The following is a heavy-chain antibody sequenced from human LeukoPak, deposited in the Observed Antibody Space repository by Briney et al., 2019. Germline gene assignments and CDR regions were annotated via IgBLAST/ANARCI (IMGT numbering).Heavy chain of an antibody. CDR1: GFTFSSYS. V-gene: IGHV3-7*01. CDR3: ARVSGLLTHP. Sequence: GGSLRLSCEDSGFTFSSYSMNWVRQAPGKGLEWVANIKQDGSEKYYVDSVKGRFTISRDNAKNSLYLQMNSLRAEDTAVYYCARVSGLLTHPWGQGTLVTVSS. CDR2: IKQDGSEK. J-gene: IGHJ5*02. D-gene: IGHD2-15*01.